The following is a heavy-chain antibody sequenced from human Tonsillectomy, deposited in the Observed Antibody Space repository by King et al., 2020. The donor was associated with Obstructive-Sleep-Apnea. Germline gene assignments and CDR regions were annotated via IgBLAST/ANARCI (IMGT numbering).Heavy chain of an antibody. Sequence: QLVQSGAEVKKPGESLKISCTGSGYNFTTYWIGWVRQMLGKGLEWMGIIYPDDSDTRYSPSFQGQVTISADKSITTAYLQWSSLKASDTAMYFCARPDYYDSGSSEYWGQGTLVTVSS. V-gene: IGHV5-51*01. CDR2: IYPDDSDT. CDR1: GYNFTTYW. D-gene: IGHD3-10*01. J-gene: IGHJ4*02. CDR3: ARPDYYDSGSSEY.